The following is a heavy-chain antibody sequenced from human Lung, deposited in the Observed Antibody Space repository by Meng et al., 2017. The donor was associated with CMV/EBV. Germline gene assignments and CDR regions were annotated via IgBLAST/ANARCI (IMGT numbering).Heavy chain of an antibody. CDR1: GFTFSNYA. Sequence: SXAASGFTFSNYAMHWVRQAPGKGLDWVAVISSDGSNKEYADPVKGRFTISRDNSKNTLYLHMNSLRAEDTAVYYCARDRLYYYDTSGYYYPRYFQHXGQGXLVTVSS. CDR2: ISSDGSNK. D-gene: IGHD3-22*01. J-gene: IGHJ1*01. V-gene: IGHV3-30*04. CDR3: ARDRLYYYDTSGYYYPRYFQH.